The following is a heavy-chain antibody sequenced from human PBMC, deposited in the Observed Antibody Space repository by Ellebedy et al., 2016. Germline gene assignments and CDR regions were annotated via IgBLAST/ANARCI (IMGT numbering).Heavy chain of an antibody. CDR1: GFTFSSYA. CDR3: AKGFYGMDV. CDR2: ISGSDGST. Sequence: GESLKISXAASGFTFSSYAMTWVRQAPGKGLEWVSSISGSDGSTYYADSVKGRFTISRDNSKNTLYLQMNSLRAEDTAVYYCAKGFYGMDVWGQGTTVTVSS. V-gene: IGHV3-23*01. J-gene: IGHJ6*02.